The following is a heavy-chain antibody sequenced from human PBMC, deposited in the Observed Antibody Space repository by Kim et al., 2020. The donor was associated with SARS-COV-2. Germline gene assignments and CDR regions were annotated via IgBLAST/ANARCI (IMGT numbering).Heavy chain of an antibody. J-gene: IGHJ6*02. Sequence: SVKVSCKASGGTFSSYAISWVRQAPGQGLEWMGGIIPIFGTANYAQKFQGRVTITADESTSTAYMELSSLRSEDTAVYYCARGGWGYCSSTSCLSDYYYYGMDVWGQGTTVTVSS. CDR1: GGTFSSYA. V-gene: IGHV1-69*13. D-gene: IGHD2-2*01. CDR3: ARGGWGYCSSTSCLSDYYYYGMDV. CDR2: IIPIFGTA.